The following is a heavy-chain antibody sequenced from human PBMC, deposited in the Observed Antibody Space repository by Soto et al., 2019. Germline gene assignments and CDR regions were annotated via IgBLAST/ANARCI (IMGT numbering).Heavy chain of an antibody. J-gene: IGHJ1*01. CDR2: IYWDDDK. V-gene: IGHV2-5*02. CDR3: AHSVAVAGTICQR. Sequence: SGPTLVNTIQTLTLTCTFSGFSLNTYGVGVAWVRQPPGKALEWLALIYWDDDKRFSPSLETRRTITKDTSKNHVVLTMTDMDPVDTGTYYCAHSVAVAGTICQRWGQGTLVTVSS. CDR1: GFSLNTYGVG. D-gene: IGHD6-19*01.